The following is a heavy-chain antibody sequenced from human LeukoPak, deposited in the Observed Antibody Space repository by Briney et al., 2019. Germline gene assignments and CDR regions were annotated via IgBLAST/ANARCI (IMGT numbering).Heavy chain of an antibody. J-gene: IGHJ4*02. CDR3: ARDMRGSYSLSDY. CDR2: ISSSSSTI. Sequence: PGGSLRLSCAASGFTFSSYSMNWVRQAPGKGLEWVSYISSSSSTIYYADPVKGRFTIYRDNAKNSLYLQMNSLRDEDTAVYYCARDMRGSYSLSDYWGQGTLVTVSS. CDR1: GFTFSSYS. D-gene: IGHD1-26*01. V-gene: IGHV3-48*02.